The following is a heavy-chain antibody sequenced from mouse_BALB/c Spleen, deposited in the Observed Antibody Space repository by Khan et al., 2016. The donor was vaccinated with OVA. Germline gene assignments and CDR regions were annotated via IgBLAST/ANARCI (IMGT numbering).Heavy chain of an antibody. D-gene: IGHD2-1*01. CDR2: INPGSGNT. J-gene: IGHJ4*01. Sequence: VQLQQSGDELARPGASVKMSCKASGYTFTSYTIHWIKLRPGQGLEWIGYINPGSGNTNYNQTFKDKATLTVDTSSTTAYIQLSSLSSDDSAVYICARAGGNYRYYCAIAYWGQGTLVTVSS. V-gene: IGHV1-4*01. CDR3: ARAGGNYRYYCAIAY. CDR1: GYTFTSYT.